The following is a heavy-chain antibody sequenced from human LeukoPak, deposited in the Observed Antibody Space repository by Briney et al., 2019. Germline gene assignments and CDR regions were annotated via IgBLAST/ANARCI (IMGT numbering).Heavy chain of an antibody. J-gene: IGHJ6*03. CDR2: ISGGGDRT. CDR1: GFTFSSYG. CDR3: AKEGIVVVPAGVEFYYYYYMDV. D-gene: IGHD2-2*01. Sequence: GGSLRLSCAASGFTFSSYGMSWVRQAPGKGLEWVSAISGGGDRTYYADSVKGRFTISRDNSKNTLYLQMDSLRAEDTAVYYCAKEGIVVVPAGVEFYYYYYMDVWGEGTTVTISS. V-gene: IGHV3-23*01.